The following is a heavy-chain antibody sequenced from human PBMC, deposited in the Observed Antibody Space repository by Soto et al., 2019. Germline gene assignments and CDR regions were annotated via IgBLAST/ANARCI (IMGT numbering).Heavy chain of an antibody. Sequence: TSETLSLTCAVYGGSFSGYYWSWIRQPPGKGLEWIGEINHSGSTNYNPSLKSRVTISVDTSKNQFSLKLSSVTAADTAVYYCAREQITMVRGVIAPYYYYGMDVWGQGTTVTVSS. CDR2: INHSGST. V-gene: IGHV4-34*01. CDR3: AREQITMVRGVIAPYYYYGMDV. D-gene: IGHD3-10*01. J-gene: IGHJ6*02. CDR1: GGSFSGYY.